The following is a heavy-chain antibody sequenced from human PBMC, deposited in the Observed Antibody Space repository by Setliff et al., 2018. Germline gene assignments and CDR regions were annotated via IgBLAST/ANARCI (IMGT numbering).Heavy chain of an antibody. J-gene: IGHJ6*03. V-gene: IGHV1-69*10. CDR2: IIPVLGMT. CDR3: AGSGGGKALGRERPYYYYMDV. Sequence: GASVKVSCKASGYTFTSYGISWVRQAPGQGLEWMGAIIPVLGMTDYAQKFQGRVTITADESTSTAYMELSSLRSEDTAVYYCAGSGGGKALGRERPYYYYMDVWGKGTTVTVSS. CDR1: GYTFTSYG. D-gene: IGHD3-16*01.